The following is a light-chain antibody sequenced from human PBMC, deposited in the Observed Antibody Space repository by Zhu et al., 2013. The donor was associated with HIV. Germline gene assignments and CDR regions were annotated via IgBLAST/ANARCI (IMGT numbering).Light chain of an antibody. CDR2: AAS. Sequence: DIQMTQSPSSLSASVGDSVTITCRASQGIDRYLAWYQQKAGKAPKRLIYAASSLQSGVPLRFSGGGSGTEFTLTISSMESDDVAVYYCQHYNNWPPWTFGQGTKV. CDR1: QGIDRY. CDR3: QHYNNWPPWT. V-gene: IGKV1-9*01. J-gene: IGKJ1*01.